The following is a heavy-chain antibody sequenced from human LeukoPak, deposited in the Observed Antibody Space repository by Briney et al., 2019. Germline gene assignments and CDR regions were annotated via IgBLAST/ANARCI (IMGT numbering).Heavy chain of an antibody. CDR3: AKALTIPYYYYGMDV. D-gene: IGHD3-3*01. J-gene: IGHJ6*02. Sequence: GGSLRLSCAASGFTFSSYAMRWVRQAPGKGLEWVSAISGSGGSTYYADSVKGRFTISRDNTKNTLYLQMNSLRAEDTAVYYCAKALTIPYYYYGMDVWGQGTTVTVSS. V-gene: IGHV3-23*01. CDR2: ISGSGGST. CDR1: GFTFSSYA.